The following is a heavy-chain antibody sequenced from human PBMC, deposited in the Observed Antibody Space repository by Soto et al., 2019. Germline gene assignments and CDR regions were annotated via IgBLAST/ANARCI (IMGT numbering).Heavy chain of an antibody. D-gene: IGHD6-13*01. CDR3: ARAEYSSSWAGPYYYYGMDV. J-gene: IGHJ6*02. CDR1: GGTFSSYA. V-gene: IGHV1-18*01. Sequence: ASVKVSCKASGGTFSSYAISWVRQAPGQRLEWMGWISAYNGNTNYAQKLQGRVTMTTDTSTSTAYMELRSLRSDDTAVYYCARAEYSSSWAGPYYYYGMDVWGQGTTVTVSS. CDR2: ISAYNGNT.